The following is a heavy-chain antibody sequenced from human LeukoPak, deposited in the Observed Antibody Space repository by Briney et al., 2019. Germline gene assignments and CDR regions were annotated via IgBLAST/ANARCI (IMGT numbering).Heavy chain of an antibody. CDR3: ARDRDYGDYPGAFDI. V-gene: IGHV3-21*01. J-gene: IGHJ3*02. CDR1: GFTFSSYS. CDR2: ISSSSRYI. Sequence: GGSLRLSCAASGFTFSSYSMNWVRQALGKGLEWVSSISSSSRYIYYADSVKGRFTISRDSAKNSLYLQKNRLRAEDTAVYYCARDRDYGDYPGAFDIWGQGTMVTVSS. D-gene: IGHD4-17*01.